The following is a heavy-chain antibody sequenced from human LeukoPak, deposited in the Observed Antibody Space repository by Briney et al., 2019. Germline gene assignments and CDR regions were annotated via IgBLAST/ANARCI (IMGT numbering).Heavy chain of an antibody. V-gene: IGHV3-9*01. CDR1: GFIFDDYA. Sequence: GRSLRLSCAASGFIFDDYAMHWVRQAPGKGLEWVSGISWNRGNIGYADSVKGRFTISRDNAKNSLYLQMNGLRAEDTALYYCAKDIRSGSYLVAAFDIWGQGTMVTVSS. J-gene: IGHJ3*02. D-gene: IGHD3-10*01. CDR3: AKDIRSGSYLVAAFDI. CDR2: ISWNRGNI.